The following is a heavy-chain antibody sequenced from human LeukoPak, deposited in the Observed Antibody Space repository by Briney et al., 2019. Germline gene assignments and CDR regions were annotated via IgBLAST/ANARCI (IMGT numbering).Heavy chain of an antibody. V-gene: IGHV3-48*03. D-gene: IGHD1-14*01. CDR2: ISSSGSTI. Sequence: GGSLRLSCAASGFTFSSYAMTWVRQAPGKGLEWVSYISSSGSTIYHADSVKGRFTISRDNAKNSLYLQMNSLRAEDTAVYYCARSSDKPGAFDIWGPGTMVTVSS. J-gene: IGHJ3*02. CDR3: ARSSDKPGAFDI. CDR1: GFTFSSYA.